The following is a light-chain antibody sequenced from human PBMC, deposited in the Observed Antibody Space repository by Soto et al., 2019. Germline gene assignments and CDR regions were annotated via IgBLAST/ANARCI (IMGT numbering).Light chain of an antibody. J-gene: IGKJ2*01. V-gene: IGKV4-1*01. CDR3: QQYCSTPPYT. CDR2: WAS. CDR1: QNLLYSSNNKNY. Sequence: DIVMTQSPDSLAVSLGERATINCKSSQNLLYSSNNKNYLAWYQQKPGQPPKLLIYWASTRESGVPDRFSGSGSGTDFTLTISSLQAEDVAVYYCQQYCSTPPYTFGQGTKLEIK.